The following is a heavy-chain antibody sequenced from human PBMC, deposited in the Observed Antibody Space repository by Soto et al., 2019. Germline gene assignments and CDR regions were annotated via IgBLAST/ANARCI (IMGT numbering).Heavy chain of an antibody. CDR3: ARQFDSSSWYVYGF. J-gene: IGHJ4*02. Sequence: EVQLVESGGGFVPPGVSLRFSCAASGFTFSSYSMNWVRQAPGKGMEWVSYISSSSSTMYYAGSVKGRFTISRDNAKNSLYLQMNSLRAEDTAVYYCARQFDSSSWYVYGFWGQGTLVTVSS. CDR1: GFTFSSYS. D-gene: IGHD6-13*01. V-gene: IGHV3-48*01. CDR2: ISSSSSTM.